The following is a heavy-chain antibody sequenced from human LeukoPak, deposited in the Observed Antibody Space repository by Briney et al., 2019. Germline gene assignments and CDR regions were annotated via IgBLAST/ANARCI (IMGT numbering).Heavy chain of an antibody. CDR3: AKYYGDFRSFDY. Sequence: GGSLGLSCAASGFTFSSYAMSWVRQAPGKGLEWVSSISGSGGSTYHADSVKGRFTISRDNSKNTLYLQMNSLRAEDTAVYYCAKYYGDFRSFDYWGQGTLVSVSS. V-gene: IGHV3-23*01. J-gene: IGHJ4*02. CDR1: GFTFSSYA. CDR2: ISGSGGST. D-gene: IGHD4-17*01.